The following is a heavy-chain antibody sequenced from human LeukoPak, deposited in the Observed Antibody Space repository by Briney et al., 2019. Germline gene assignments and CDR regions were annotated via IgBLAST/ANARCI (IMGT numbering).Heavy chain of an antibody. J-gene: IGHJ4*02. Sequence: GGSLRLSCAASGFTFSSYAMHWVRQAPGKGLEWVSAISGSGGSTYYAGSVKGRFTISRDNSKNTLYLQMNGLRADDTAVYYCAKSHHVTAIDYWGQGTLVTVSS. V-gene: IGHV3-23*01. D-gene: IGHD2-21*02. CDR1: GFTFSSYA. CDR3: AKSHHVTAIDY. CDR2: ISGSGGST.